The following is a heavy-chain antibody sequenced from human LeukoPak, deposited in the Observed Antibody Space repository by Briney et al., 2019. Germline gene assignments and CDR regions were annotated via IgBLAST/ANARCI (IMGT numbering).Heavy chain of an antibody. CDR2: ISSSGSTI. CDR3: ARDHIVVVPAAIPIYYGMDV. D-gene: IGHD2-2*01. V-gene: IGHV3-11*01. J-gene: IGHJ6*02. Sequence: NAGGSLRLSCAASGFTFSDYYMSWIRQAPGKGREWVSYISSSGSTIYYADSVKGRFTISRDNAKNSLYLQMNSLRAEDTAVYYCARDHIVVVPAAIPIYYGMDVWGQGTTVTVSS. CDR1: GFTFSDYY.